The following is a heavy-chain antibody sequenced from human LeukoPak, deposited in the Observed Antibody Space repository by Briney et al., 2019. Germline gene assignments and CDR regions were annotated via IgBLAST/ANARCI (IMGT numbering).Heavy chain of an antibody. CDR3: AKDPAPETTVTANWFDP. J-gene: IGHJ5*02. V-gene: IGHV3-30*18. Sequence: GRSLRPSCAASGFTFSSYGMHWVRQAPGKGLEWVAVISYDGSNKYYADSVKGRFTISRDNSKNTLYLQMNSLRAEDTAVYYCAKDPAPETTVTANWFDPWGQGTLVTVSS. D-gene: IGHD4-17*01. CDR2: ISYDGSNK. CDR1: GFTFSSYG.